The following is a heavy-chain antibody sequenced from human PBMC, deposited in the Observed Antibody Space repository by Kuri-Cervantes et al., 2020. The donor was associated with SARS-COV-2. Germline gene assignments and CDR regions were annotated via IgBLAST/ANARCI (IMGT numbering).Heavy chain of an antibody. CDR1: GFTFSSYD. D-gene: IGHD5-18*01. CDR3: ARGSYGPGGRAFDI. CDR2: IGTAGDP. J-gene: IGHJ3*02. V-gene: IGHV3-13*05. Sequence: GESLKISCAASGFTFSSYDMHWVRQATGKGLEWVSAIGTAGDPYYPGSVKGRFTISRENAKNPLYLQMNSLRAGDTAVYYCARGSYGPGGRAFDIWGQGTMVTVSS.